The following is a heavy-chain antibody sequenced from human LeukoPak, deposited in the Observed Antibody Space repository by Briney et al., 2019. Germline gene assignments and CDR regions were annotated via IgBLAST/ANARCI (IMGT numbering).Heavy chain of an antibody. CDR3: ARVMGTGMIDDAFDI. D-gene: IGHD3-16*01. CDR2: IYYTGAT. J-gene: IGHJ3*02. Sequence: SETLSLTCGVSGDSPTSYNWSWTRQSPGKGLEWIGYIYYTGATEYNPSLKSRVTISIDTSKNRFSLKLISVTAADTAVYFCARVMGTGMIDDAFDICGQGTMVTVSS. CDR1: GDSPTSYN. V-gene: IGHV4-59*01.